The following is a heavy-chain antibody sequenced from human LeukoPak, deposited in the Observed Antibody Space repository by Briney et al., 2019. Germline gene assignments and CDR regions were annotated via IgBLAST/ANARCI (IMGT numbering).Heavy chain of an antibody. CDR2: IYYTGST. J-gene: IGHJ4*02. D-gene: IGHD1-26*01. CDR3: ASVRSGSHFFDY. CDR1: GGSISSSSYY. V-gene: IGHV4-39*01. Sequence: PSETLSLTCTVSGGSISSSSYYWGWIRQPPGKGLEWIGSIYYTGSTYYNPSLRSRVTISVDTSKNQFSLKLSSVTAADTAVYYCASVRSGSHFFDYWGQGTLVTVCS.